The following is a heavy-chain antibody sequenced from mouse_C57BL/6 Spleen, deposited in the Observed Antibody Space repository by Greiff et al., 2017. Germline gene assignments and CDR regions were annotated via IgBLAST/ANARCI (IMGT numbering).Heavy chain of an antibody. CDR3: ARDWDYGSSYGYFDV. V-gene: IGHV1-15*01. Sequence: ESGAELVRPGASVTLSCKASGYTFTDYEMHWVKQTPVHGLEWIGAIDPETGGTAYNQKFKGKAILTADKSSSTAYLQLSSLTSEDTAVYYCARDWDYGSSYGYFDVWGTGTTVTVSS. CDR1: GYTFTDYE. CDR2: IDPETGGT. D-gene: IGHD1-1*01. J-gene: IGHJ1*03.